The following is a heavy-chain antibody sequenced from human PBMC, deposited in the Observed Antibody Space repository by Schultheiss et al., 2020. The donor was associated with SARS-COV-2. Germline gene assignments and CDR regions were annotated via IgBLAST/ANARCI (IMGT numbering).Heavy chain of an antibody. CDR1: GFTFSNAW. V-gene: IGHV3-53*01. Sequence: GGSLRLSCAASGFTFSNAWMNWVRQAPGKGLEWVSVIYSGGSTYYADSVKGRFTISRDNSKNTLYLQMNSLRAEDTAVYYCASQILYSSSDYWGQGTLVTVSS. J-gene: IGHJ4*02. D-gene: IGHD6-6*01. CDR2: IYSGGST. CDR3: ASQILYSSSDY.